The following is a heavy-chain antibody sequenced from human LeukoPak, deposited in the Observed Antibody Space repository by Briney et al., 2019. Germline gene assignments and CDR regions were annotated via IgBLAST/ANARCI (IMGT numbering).Heavy chain of an antibody. CDR3: ARDRAEGGYDFSSGYYF. Sequence: PGGSLRLSCAASGFTFSSYSMNWVRQAPGKGLEWVSSISSSSSYMYYADAVTGRFTISRDNAKNSLYLQMNSLRAEDTAVYYCARDRAEGGYDFSSGYYFWGQGTLVTVSS. CDR2: ISSSSSYM. D-gene: IGHD3-3*01. J-gene: IGHJ4*02. V-gene: IGHV3-21*01. CDR1: GFTFSSYS.